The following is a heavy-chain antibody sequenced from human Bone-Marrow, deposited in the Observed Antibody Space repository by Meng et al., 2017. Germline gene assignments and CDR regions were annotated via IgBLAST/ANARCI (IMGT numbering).Heavy chain of an antibody. CDR2: IIPIFGTA. J-gene: IGHJ6*02. V-gene: IGHV1-69*05. CDR1: GGTFSSYA. D-gene: IGHD5-18*01. Sequence: SVKVSCKASGGTFSSYAISWVRQAPGQGLEWMGGIIPIFGTANYAQKFQGRVTITTDEPTSTAYMELSSLRSENTAVYYCARNTAMVSHYYYGMDVWGQGTTVTVSS. CDR3: ARNTAMVSHYYYGMDV.